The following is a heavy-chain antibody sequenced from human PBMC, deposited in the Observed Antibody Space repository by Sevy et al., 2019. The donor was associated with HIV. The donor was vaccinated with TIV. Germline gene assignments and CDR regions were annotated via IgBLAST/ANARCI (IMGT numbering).Heavy chain of an antibody. CDR1: GYTFIDHY. V-gene: IGHV1-2*02. D-gene: IGHD3-10*01. Sequence: ASVKVSCKASGYTFIDHYIHWVRQAPGQGLEWMGWMNTNSDFTKSPQNFQGRVTMTRDTSIDTVYMELRSLTSDDTALYYCAREGGVVRESGVDYWGQGTLVTVSS. CDR2: MNTNSDFT. J-gene: IGHJ4*02. CDR3: AREGGVVRESGVDY.